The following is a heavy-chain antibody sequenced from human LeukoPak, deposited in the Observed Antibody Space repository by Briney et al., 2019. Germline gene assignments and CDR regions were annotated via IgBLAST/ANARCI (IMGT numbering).Heavy chain of an antibody. CDR1: GFTFSSYG. Sequence: GGSLRLSCAASGFTFSSYGMHWVRQAPGKGLEWVAVISYDGSNKYYADSVKGRFTISRDNSKNTLYLQMNSLRAEDTAVYYCAKDPGSGWYPKWFDPWGQGTLVTVSS. CDR2: ISYDGSNK. D-gene: IGHD6-19*01. CDR3: AKDPGSGWYPKWFDP. V-gene: IGHV3-30*18. J-gene: IGHJ5*02.